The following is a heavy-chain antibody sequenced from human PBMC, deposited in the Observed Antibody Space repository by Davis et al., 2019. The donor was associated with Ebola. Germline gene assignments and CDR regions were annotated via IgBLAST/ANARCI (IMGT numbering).Heavy chain of an antibody. V-gene: IGHV3-15*01. J-gene: IGHJ6*02. Sequence: WVRRPPGKGLEWVGRIKTNADGGTVAYAAPVKGRFTISRDDAEQTLYLEMNSLKTEDTAVYYCTTDPGMMITFGGVVNHYGMDVWGQGTTVTVSS. CDR3: TTDPGMMITFGGVVNHYGMDV. D-gene: IGHD3-16*01. CDR2: IKTNADGGTV.